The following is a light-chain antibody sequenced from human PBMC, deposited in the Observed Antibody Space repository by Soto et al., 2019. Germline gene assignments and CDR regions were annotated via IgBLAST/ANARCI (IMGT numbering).Light chain of an antibody. CDR3: QQSYSTPRP. CDR2: AAS. V-gene: IGKV1-39*01. CDR1: QSISSY. Sequence: DIQMTQSPSSLSASVGDRVTITCRASQSISSYLNWYQQKPGKAPKLLIYAASSLQTGVPSRFSGSGSGTDFTLTISSLQPADFATYYCQQSYSTPRPFGQGTNVVIK. J-gene: IGKJ1*01.